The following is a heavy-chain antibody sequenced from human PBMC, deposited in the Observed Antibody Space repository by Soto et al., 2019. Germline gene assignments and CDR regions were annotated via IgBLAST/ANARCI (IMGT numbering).Heavy chain of an antibody. CDR3: ARANYDFLTGYYPDYFDY. J-gene: IGHJ4*02. D-gene: IGHD3-9*01. CDR1: GGSISTYY. CDR2: IYYSGST. Sequence: QVQLQESGPGLVKPSEILSLTCTVSGGSISTYYWSWIRQPPGKGLEWIGYIYYSGSTNYNPSLKSRVTISVDASKNQFSLKLSSVTAADTAVYYCARANYDFLTGYYPDYFDYWGQGTLVTVSS. V-gene: IGHV4-59*01.